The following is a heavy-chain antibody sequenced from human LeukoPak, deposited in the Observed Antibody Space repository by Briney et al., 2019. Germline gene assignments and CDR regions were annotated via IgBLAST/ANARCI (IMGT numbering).Heavy chain of an antibody. CDR1: GFTFSRNS. CDR2: ITSSSSTI. CDR3: ARDLLGATSGGY. J-gene: IGHJ4*02. Sequence: GGSLRLSCAASGFTFSRNSMNWVRQAPGKGLEWVSYITSSSSTIYYADSVKGRHTISRDNAKNSLYLQMNSLRAEDTAVYYCARDLLGATSGGYWGQGTLVTVSS. V-gene: IGHV3-48*01. D-gene: IGHD1-26*01.